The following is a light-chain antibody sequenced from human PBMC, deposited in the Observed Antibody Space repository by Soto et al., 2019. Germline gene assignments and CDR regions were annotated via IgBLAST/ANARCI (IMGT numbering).Light chain of an antibody. V-gene: IGLV2-18*02. J-gene: IGLJ1*01. CDR1: SSDVGTYNH. CDR3: YSFTTSNTHV. Sequence: QSALTQPPSVSGSPGQSVTISCSGTSSDVGTYNHVSWYQQAPGTAPKVMIYEVSSRPSGVPDRFSGSKSGNTASLTISGLQPEDEADYYCYSFTTSNTHVFGTGTKLTVL. CDR2: EVS.